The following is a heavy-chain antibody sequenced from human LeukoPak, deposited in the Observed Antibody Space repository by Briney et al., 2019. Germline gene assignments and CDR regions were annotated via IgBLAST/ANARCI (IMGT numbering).Heavy chain of an antibody. Sequence: SETLSLTCTVSGGSISGYYWSWIRQPPRKGLEWIGYIYYSGSTKYNPSFNSRVTMSVDTSKNQFSLKLTSVTAADTAVYFCARDWNGSGWPTDYWGQGTLVTVSS. CDR3: ARDWNGSGWPTDY. D-gene: IGHD6-19*01. J-gene: IGHJ4*02. V-gene: IGHV4-59*01. CDR2: IYYSGST. CDR1: GGSISGYY.